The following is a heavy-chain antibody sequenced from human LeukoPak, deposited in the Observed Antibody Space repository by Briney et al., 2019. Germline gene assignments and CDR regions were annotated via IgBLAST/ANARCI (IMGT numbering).Heavy chain of an antibody. V-gene: IGHV1-46*01. CDR2: INASGSST. Sequence: ASVKLSCKASRYTLTSYYMHSVRQAPGPGLEWMGIINASGSSTSYAQNFQCRVAMTRDTCTSTVYMELSRLRSEDTAVYYCARGPVLRFLEWSNDLKNYFDYWGQGTLVTVSS. D-gene: IGHD3-3*01. J-gene: IGHJ4*02. CDR1: RYTLTSYY. CDR3: ARGPVLRFLEWSNDLKNYFDY.